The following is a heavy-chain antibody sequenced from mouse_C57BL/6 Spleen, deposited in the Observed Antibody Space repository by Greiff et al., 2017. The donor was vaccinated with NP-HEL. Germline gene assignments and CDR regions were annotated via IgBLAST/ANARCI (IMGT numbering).Heavy chain of an antibody. Sequence: VQLQQPGAELVRPGSSVKLSCKASGYTFTSYWMHWVKQRPIQGLEWIGNIDPSDSETHYNQKFKDKATLTVDKSSSTAYMQLSSLTSEDSAVYYCARRNDYGYAIDYWGQGTSVTVSS. CDR1: GYTFTSYW. J-gene: IGHJ4*01. D-gene: IGHD2-4*01. CDR2: IDPSDSET. V-gene: IGHV1-52*01. CDR3: ARRNDYGYAIDY.